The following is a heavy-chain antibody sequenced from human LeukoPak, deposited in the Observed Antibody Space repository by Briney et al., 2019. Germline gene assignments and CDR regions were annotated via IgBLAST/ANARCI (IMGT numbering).Heavy chain of an antibody. CDR2: ISYDGSNK. CDR3: AKEGLSDY. V-gene: IGHV3-30*18. CDR1: GFTFSSCG. Sequence: GGSLRLSCAASGFTFSSCGMHWVRQAPGKGLEWVAVISYDGSNKYYADSVKGRFTISRDNSKNTLYLQMNSLRAEDTAVYYCAKEGLSDYWGQGTLVTVSS. J-gene: IGHJ4*02. D-gene: IGHD2/OR15-2a*01.